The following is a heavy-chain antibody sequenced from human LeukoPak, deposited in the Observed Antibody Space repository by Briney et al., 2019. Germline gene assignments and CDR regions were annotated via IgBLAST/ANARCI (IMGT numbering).Heavy chain of an antibody. V-gene: IGHV4-4*07. CDR1: GDSMTSYY. CDR2: ISSSGTS. Sequence: SETLSLTCTVAGDSMTSYYWSWIRQPAGKGLEWMGGISSSGTSNYNPSLKSRLTMSVDTSKNQFSMKLSSVTAADTAVYYCARVEYSVGSMCYGDSWGQGALVTVS. J-gene: IGHJ4*02. CDR3: ARVEYSVGSMCYGDS. D-gene: IGHD1-26*01.